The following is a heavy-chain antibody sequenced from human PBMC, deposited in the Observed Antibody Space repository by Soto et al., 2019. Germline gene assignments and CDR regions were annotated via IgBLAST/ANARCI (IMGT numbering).Heavy chain of an antibody. CDR2: ISAYNGNT. J-gene: IGHJ5*02. D-gene: IGHD2-2*01. V-gene: IGHV1-18*01. CDR1: GYTFTSYA. Sequence: ASVKVSCKASGYTFTSYAMHWVRQAPGQRLEWMGWISAYNGNTNYAQKLQGRVTMTTDTSTSTAYMELRSLRSDDTAVYYCARDLAGYCISTSCYLGWFDPWGQGTLVTVSS. CDR3: ARDLAGYCISTSCYLGWFDP.